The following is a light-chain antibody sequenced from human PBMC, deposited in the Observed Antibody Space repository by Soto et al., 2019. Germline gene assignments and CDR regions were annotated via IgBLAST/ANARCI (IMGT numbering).Light chain of an antibody. CDR2: NNN. CDR1: SSNIGSNN. V-gene: IGLV1-44*01. Sequence: QSVLTQPPSASGTPGQRVTISCSGSSSNIGSNNVNWYQQLPGTAPKLLIYNNNQRPSAVPDRFSGCNNCTSAALAISGRHYEDEADYYCGSWDSSMSGLVFGTGTKLTVL. J-gene: IGLJ1*01. CDR3: GSWDSSMSGLV.